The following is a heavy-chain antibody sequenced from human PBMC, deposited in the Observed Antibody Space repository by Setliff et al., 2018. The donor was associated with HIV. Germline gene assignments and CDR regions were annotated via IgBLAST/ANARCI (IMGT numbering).Heavy chain of an antibody. CDR2: VYHSGST. J-gene: IGHJ1*01. CDR1: AYSISSGYY. CDR3: ARQWRDQYNSGVSTEYFQH. D-gene: IGHD3-22*01. V-gene: IGHV4-38-2*01. Sequence: SETLSLTCAVSAYSISSGYYWGWIRQPPGKGLEWIGSVYHSGSTYYNPSLMSRVTISVDTSKNQFSLKLRSVTAADTAVYYCARQWRDQYNSGVSTEYFQHWGLGTLVTVSS.